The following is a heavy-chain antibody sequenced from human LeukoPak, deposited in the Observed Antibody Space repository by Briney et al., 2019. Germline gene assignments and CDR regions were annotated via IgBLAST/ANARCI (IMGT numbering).Heavy chain of an antibody. J-gene: IGHJ5*02. CDR3: ARDKGYSIDQ. CDR2: INGDGSST. CDR1: GFTVSSNY. Sequence: GGSLRLSCAASGFTVSSNYMSWVRQAPGTGLVWVSRINGDGSSTSYADFVKGRFTISRDNAKNTLYLQMNSLGAEETAIYYCARDKGYSIDQWGQGTLVTVSS. D-gene: IGHD5-18*01. V-gene: IGHV3-74*01.